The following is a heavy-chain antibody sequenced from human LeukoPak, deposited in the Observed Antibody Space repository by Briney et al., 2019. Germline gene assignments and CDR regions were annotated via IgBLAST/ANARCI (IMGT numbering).Heavy chain of an antibody. CDR3: AKAYNTYYDILTDFDY. CDR1: GFTFSSYD. Sequence: GGSLRLSCAASGFTFSSYDMHWVRQAPGEGLEWVSGISWNSGSIGYADSVKGRFTISRDNAKNSLYLQMNSLRPEDTALYYCAKAYNTYYDILTDFDYWGQGTLVTVSS. V-gene: IGHV3-9*01. D-gene: IGHD3-9*01. CDR2: ISWNSGSI. J-gene: IGHJ4*02.